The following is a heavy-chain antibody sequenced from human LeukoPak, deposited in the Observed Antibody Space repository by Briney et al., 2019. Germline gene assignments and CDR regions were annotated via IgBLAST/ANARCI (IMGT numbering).Heavy chain of an antibody. CDR2: IYPGDSDT. CDR1: GYSFTSYW. D-gene: IGHD6-19*01. CDR3: ARQQWLPEGLYYYYYGMDV. Sequence: GESLKISCKGSGYSFTSYWIGWVRQMPGKGLEWMGIIYPGDSDTRYSPSFQGQVTISADKSISTAYLQWSSLKASDTAMYYCARQQWLPEGLYYYYYGMDVWGQGTTVTVSS. V-gene: IGHV5-51*01. J-gene: IGHJ6*02.